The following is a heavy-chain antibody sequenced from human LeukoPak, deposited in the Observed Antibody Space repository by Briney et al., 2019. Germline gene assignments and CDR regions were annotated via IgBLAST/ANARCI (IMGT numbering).Heavy chain of an antibody. J-gene: IGHJ4*02. CDR3: ARVGYSNSYDF. D-gene: IGHD5-18*01. V-gene: IGHV1-8*03. CDR2: MNPNNGNT. CDR1: GYTFTNFD. Sequence: ASVKVSCKASGYTFTNFDINWVRHATGQGLEWMAWMNPNNGNTGNAQKFQGRVTITWDSSISTAYMELSSLRSEDTAVYYCARVGYSNSYDFWGQGTLVTVSS.